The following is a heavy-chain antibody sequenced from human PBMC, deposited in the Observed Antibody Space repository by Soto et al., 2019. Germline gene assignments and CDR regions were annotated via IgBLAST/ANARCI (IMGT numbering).Heavy chain of an antibody. Sequence: GGSLRLSCAASGFTFSSYAMSWVRQAPGKGLEWVSSISTNGDRTFYAESVKGRFTISRDNSKNTLYLQMSSLRAEDTAVYYCVKDCSSGSCYKDYFEYWGQETLVTVSS. V-gene: IGHV3-23*01. CDR3: VKDCSSGSCYKDYFEY. CDR2: ISTNGDRT. CDR1: GFTFSSYA. J-gene: IGHJ4*02. D-gene: IGHD2-15*01.